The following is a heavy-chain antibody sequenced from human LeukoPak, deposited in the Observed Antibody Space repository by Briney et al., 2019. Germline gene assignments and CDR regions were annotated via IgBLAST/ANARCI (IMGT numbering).Heavy chain of an antibody. J-gene: IGHJ4*02. D-gene: IGHD3-10*01. CDR3: ARGPAFQGRVRGVTFFDY. CDR1: GGSISSSNW. V-gene: IGHV4-4*02. Sequence: SETLSLTCAVSGGSISSSNWWSWVRQPPGKGLEWIGEIYHSGSTNYNPSLKSRVTISVDKSKNQFSLKLSSVTAADTAVYYCARGPAFQGRVRGVTFFDYWGQGTLVTVSS. CDR2: IYHSGST.